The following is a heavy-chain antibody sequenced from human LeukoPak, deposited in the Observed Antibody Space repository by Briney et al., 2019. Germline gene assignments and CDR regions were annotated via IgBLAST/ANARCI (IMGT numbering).Heavy chain of an antibody. D-gene: IGHD3-3*01. CDR3: ARDPRTIFGVVTPFDY. Sequence: ASVKVSCKASGYTFTSYGISWVRQAPGQGLEWVGWISAYNGNTNYAQKLQGRVTMTTDTSTSTAYMELRSLRSDDTAVYYCARDPRTIFGVVTPFDYWGQGTLVTVSS. CDR1: GYTFTSYG. CDR2: ISAYNGNT. V-gene: IGHV1-18*01. J-gene: IGHJ4*02.